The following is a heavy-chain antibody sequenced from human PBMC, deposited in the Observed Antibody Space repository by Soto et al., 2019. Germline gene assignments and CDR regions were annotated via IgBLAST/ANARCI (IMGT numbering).Heavy chain of an antibody. CDR3: ASIAAAGGRYYMDV. V-gene: IGHV4-34*01. Sequence: SETLSLTCAVYGLTFSGYYWSWIRQPPGKGLEWIGEINHSGSTNYNPSLKSRVTISVDTSKNQFSLKLSSVTAADTAVYYCASIAAAGGRYYMDVWGKGTTVTVSS. CDR2: INHSGST. J-gene: IGHJ6*03. CDR1: GLTFSGYY. D-gene: IGHD6-13*01.